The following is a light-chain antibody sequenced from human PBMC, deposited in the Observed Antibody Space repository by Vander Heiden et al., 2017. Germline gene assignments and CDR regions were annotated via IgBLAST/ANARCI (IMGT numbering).Light chain of an antibody. CDR1: ALPKKH. CDR2: EDN. CDR3: YSTDSGGYQRV. V-gene: IGLV3-10*01. Sequence: SYELTQPPSVSVSPGQTARITCSGDALPKKHAFWYQQKSGQAPVLVIYEDNKRPSGIPERFSGSSSGTMATLTISGAQAEDEADYYCYSTDSGGYQRVFGGGTKLTVL. J-gene: IGLJ3*02.